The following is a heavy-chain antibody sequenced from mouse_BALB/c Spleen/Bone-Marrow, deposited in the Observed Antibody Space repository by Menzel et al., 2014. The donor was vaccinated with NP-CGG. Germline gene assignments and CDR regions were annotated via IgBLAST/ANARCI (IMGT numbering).Heavy chain of an antibody. D-gene: IGHD2-4*01. CDR2: IYPGDGDT. V-gene: IGHV1-80*01. CDR3: ASVYDYGRGYAMDY. Sequence: VQLQRSGAELVRPGSSVKISCKASGYAFSNYGMNWVKQRPGQGLEWIGQIYPGDGDTNYNGKFKGRVTLTADKSSSTAYMQLSSLTSEDSAVYFCASVYDYGRGYAMDYWGQGTSVTVSS. J-gene: IGHJ4*01. CDR1: GYAFSNYG.